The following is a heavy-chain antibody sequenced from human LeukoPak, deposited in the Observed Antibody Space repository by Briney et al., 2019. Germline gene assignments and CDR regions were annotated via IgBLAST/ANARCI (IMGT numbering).Heavy chain of an antibody. V-gene: IGHV4-59*01. Sequence: PSETLSLTCTVSGGSISSYYWSWIRQPPGKGLEWIGYIYYSGSTNYNPSLKSRVTISVDTSKNQFSLKLSSVTAADTAVYYCASSGYGWYYFDYWGQGTLVTVSS. CDR1: GGSISSYY. J-gene: IGHJ4*02. CDR2: IYYSGST. D-gene: IGHD5-12*01. CDR3: ASSGYGWYYFDY.